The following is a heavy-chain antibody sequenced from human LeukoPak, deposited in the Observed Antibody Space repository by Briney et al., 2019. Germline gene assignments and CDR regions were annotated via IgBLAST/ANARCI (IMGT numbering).Heavy chain of an antibody. J-gene: IGHJ4*02. CDR2: ISGSGGST. V-gene: IGHV3-23*01. Sequence: GGSLRLSCAASGFTFSSYAMSWVRQAPGKGLEWVSAISGSGGSTYYADSVKGRFTISRDNSKNTLYLQMNSLRAEDTAVYYCAKERYIVVVPAAMVDYWGQGPLVTVSS. CDR3: AKERYIVVVPAAMVDY. CDR1: GFTFSSYA. D-gene: IGHD2-2*01.